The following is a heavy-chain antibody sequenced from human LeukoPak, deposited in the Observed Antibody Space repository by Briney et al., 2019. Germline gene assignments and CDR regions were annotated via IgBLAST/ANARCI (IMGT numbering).Heavy chain of an antibody. CDR1: GYTFTGYY. D-gene: IGHD5/OR15-5a*01. J-gene: IGHJ4*02. CDR2: IDPNSGGT. CDR3: ARVYARRYYFDY. Sequence: ASVKVSCKASGYTFTGYYMHWVRQAPGQGLEWMGWIDPNSGGTNYAQKIQGRVTMTRDTSISTAYMELSRLRSDDPAVYYCARVYARRYYFDYWGQGTLVTVSS. V-gene: IGHV1-2*02.